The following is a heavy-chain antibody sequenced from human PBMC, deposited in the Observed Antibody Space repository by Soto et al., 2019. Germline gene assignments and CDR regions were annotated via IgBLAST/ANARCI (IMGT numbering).Heavy chain of an antibody. J-gene: IGHJ6*03. Sequence: QVQLVESGGGVVQPGRSLSLSCAASGFTLSSYAVHWVRQAPGKGLEWVAVMSFDGSKASHADSVKGRFTISRDNSKNTVSLQMHSLRVEASAVYYCARGPPGVVPGAIGSGGMDVWGEGTTVTVSS. D-gene: IGHD2-2*01. CDR3: ARGPPGVVPGAIGSGGMDV. CDR2: MSFDGSKA. V-gene: IGHV3-30*04. CDR1: GFTLSSYA.